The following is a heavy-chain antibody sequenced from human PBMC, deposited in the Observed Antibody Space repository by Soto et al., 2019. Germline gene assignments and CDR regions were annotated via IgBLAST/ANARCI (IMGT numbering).Heavy chain of an antibody. Sequence: QVQLVQSGAEVKKPGSSVKVSCKASGGTFSSYTISWVRQAPGQGLEWMGRIIPILGIANYAQKFQGRVTITADKSTSTAYMELSSLRPEDTAVYYCARSTYCSGGSCYSDPYYYYYMDVWGEGTTVTVSS. CDR1: GGTFSSYT. CDR3: ARSTYCSGGSCYSDPYYYYYMDV. CDR2: IIPILGIA. D-gene: IGHD2-15*01. J-gene: IGHJ6*03. V-gene: IGHV1-69*02.